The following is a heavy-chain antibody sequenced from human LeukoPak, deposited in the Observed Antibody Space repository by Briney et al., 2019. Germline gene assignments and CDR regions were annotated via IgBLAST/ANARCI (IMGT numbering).Heavy chain of an antibody. CDR3: ASLTGTTYPYYFDF. CDR2: LYHSGSP. V-gene: IGHV4-59*01. Sequence: SETLSLTCTVSGASIRHYYWSWIRQPPGKGLEWIGNLYHSGSPNYNPSLKSRVTISIDTAKNQFSLRLRSVTAADTAVYYCASLTGTTYPYYFDFWGQATLVTVSS. J-gene: IGHJ4*02. CDR1: GASIRHYY. D-gene: IGHD1-20*01.